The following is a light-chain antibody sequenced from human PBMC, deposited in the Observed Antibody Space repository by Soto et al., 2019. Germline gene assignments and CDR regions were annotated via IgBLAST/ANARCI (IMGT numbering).Light chain of an antibody. Sequence: EIVLTQSPGTLSLSPGERATLSCRASQSVSSSYLAWYQQKPGQPPRLLIYGASSRATGIRARFSVSGSGTDFTLTLTRLDPEDYAVYYCQHYRTSFGGGTKVEIK. J-gene: IGKJ4*01. CDR1: QSVSSSY. V-gene: IGKV3-20*01. CDR3: QHYRTS. CDR2: GAS.